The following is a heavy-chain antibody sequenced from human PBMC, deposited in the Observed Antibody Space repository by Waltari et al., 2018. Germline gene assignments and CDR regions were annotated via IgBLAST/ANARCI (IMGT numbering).Heavy chain of an antibody. CDR1: GGSLSTYW. D-gene: IGHD3-10*01. CDR2: IDGNSGIT. CDR3: AKEGRVDF. V-gene: IGHV4-59*12. Sequence: QVQLQESGPGLVKPSETLSLTCAVSGGSLSTYWWSWIRQSPGKGLEWIGEIDGNSGITNYNPSLKSRVTISNDASKNQFFLKLSSVTAADTAVYYCAKEGRVDFWGQGVLVTVSS. J-gene: IGHJ4*02.